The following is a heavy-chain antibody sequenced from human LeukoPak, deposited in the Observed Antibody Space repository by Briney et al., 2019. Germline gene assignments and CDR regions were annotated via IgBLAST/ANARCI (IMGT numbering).Heavy chain of an antibody. CDR2: MNPNSGNT. Sequence: ASVKVSCKASGYTFTSYDINWVRQATGQGLEWMGWMNPNSGNTGYAQKFQGRVTITRNTSISTAYMELSSLRSEDTAVYYCARGIAAAAGDAFDIWGQGTMVTVSS. CDR3: ARGIAAAAGDAFDI. D-gene: IGHD6-13*01. V-gene: IGHV1-8*03. J-gene: IGHJ3*02. CDR1: GYTFTSYD.